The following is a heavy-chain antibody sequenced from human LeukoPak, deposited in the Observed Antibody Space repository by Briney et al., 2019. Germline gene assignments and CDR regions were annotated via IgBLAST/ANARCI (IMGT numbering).Heavy chain of an antibody. J-gene: IGHJ4*02. CDR2: ISSSGSTI. D-gene: IGHD1-7*01. Sequence: GGSLRLSCAASGFTFSSYEMNWVRQAPGKGLEWVSYISSSGSTIYYADSVKGRFTISRGNAKNSLYLQMNSLRAEDTAVYYCARATGTTNYWGQGTLVTVSS. V-gene: IGHV3-48*03. CDR3: ARATGTTNY. CDR1: GFTFSSYE.